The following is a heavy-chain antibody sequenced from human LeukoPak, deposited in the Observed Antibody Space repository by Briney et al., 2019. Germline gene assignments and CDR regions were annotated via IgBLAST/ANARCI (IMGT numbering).Heavy chain of an antibody. CDR3: ARTGSGWPFDY. V-gene: IGHV4-34*01. CDR2: INHRGST. Sequence: SETLSLTCAVYGGSFSGYYWSWIRQPPGKGLEWIGEINHRGSTNYNPSLKSRVTISVDTSKNQFSLKLSSVTAADTAVYYCARTGSGWPFDYWGQGTLVTVSS. D-gene: IGHD6-19*01. CDR1: GGSFSGYY. J-gene: IGHJ4*02.